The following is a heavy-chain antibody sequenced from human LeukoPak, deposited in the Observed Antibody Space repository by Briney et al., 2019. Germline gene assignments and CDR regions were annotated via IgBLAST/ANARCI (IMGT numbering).Heavy chain of an antibody. CDR1: GFTFSSYA. V-gene: IGHV3-30*04. CDR2: ISYDGSNK. D-gene: IGHD2-2*01. Sequence: GGSLRLSCAASGFTFSSYAMHWVRQAPGKGLEWVAVISYDGSNKYYADSVKGRFTISRDNSKNTLYLQMNSLRAEDTAVCYCARDWCSSTSCYVSGMDVWGQGTTVTVSS. J-gene: IGHJ6*02. CDR3: ARDWCSSTSCYVSGMDV.